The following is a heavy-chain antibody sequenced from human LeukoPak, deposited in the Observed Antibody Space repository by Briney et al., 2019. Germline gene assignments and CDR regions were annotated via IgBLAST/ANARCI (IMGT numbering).Heavy chain of an antibody. Sequence: SETLSLTCAVYGGSFSGYYWSWIRQPPGKGLEWLGEINHSGSTNYNPSLKSRVTISVDTSKNQFSLKLSSVTAADTAVYYCARGRPAAILYYYCYMDVWGKGTTVTVSS. CDR1: GGSFSGYY. D-gene: IGHD2-2*02. CDR2: INHSGST. CDR3: ARGRPAAILYYYCYMDV. V-gene: IGHV4-34*01. J-gene: IGHJ6*03.